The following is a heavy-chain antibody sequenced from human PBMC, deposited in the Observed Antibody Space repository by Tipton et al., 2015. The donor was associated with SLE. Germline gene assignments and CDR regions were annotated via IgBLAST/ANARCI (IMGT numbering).Heavy chain of an antibody. J-gene: IGHJ4*02. D-gene: IGHD3-22*01. CDR1: GFTFSTYA. CDR2: ISGCGGAT. V-gene: IGHV3-23*01. Sequence: SLRLSCAASGFTFSTYAMNWVRQAPGKGLEWVSGISGCGGATYYADSLEGHFTISRDSSKNTLYLQMNSLRAEDTAIYYCARDRNYYDSSGFFLDFWGQGTLVTVSS. CDR3: ARDRNYYDSSGFFLDF.